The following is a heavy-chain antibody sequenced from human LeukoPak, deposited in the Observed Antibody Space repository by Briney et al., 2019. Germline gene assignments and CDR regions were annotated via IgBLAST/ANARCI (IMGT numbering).Heavy chain of an antibody. V-gene: IGHV4-34*01. Sequence: PSETLSLTCTVSGGSISSYYWSWIRQPPGKGLEWIGEINHSGSTNYNPSLKSRVTISVDTSKNQFSLKLSSVTAADTAVYYCARGRYYYGSGSYMGRNWFDPWGQGTLVTVSS. J-gene: IGHJ5*02. D-gene: IGHD3-10*01. CDR2: INHSGST. CDR3: ARGRYYYGSGSYMGRNWFDP. CDR1: GGSISSYY.